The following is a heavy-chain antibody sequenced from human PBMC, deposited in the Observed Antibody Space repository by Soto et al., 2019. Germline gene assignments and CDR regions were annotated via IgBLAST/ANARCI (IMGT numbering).Heavy chain of an antibody. CDR3: ARGGGRTTVDY. CDR1: GGSITSSGYY. V-gene: IGHV4-31*03. J-gene: IGHJ4*02. Sequence: QVQLQESGPGLVKPSQTLSLTCTVSGGSITSSGYYWSWIRQHPGEGLEWIGFTSNSGSTSYNPSLKSRVTISVDTSSNQFSLNLKSVTAADTAVYYCARGGGRTTVDYWGQGTLVTVSP. D-gene: IGHD1-1*01. CDR2: TSNSGST.